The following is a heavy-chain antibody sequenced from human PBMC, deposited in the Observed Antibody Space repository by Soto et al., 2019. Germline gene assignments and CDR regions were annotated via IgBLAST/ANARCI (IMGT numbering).Heavy chain of an antibody. J-gene: IGHJ4*02. Sequence: PGGSLKISCKGSGYSFTNYWIGWVRQMPGKGLEWMGVTYPGDSDTRYSLFFEGQVTISADKSISTADLQRSGLKASDTAMYYCASRKASSTTSLSFRAGFDYWGQGTLVTVSS. V-gene: IGHV5-51*01. CDR1: GYSFTNYW. D-gene: IGHD2-2*01. CDR2: TYPGDSDT. CDR3: ASRKASSTTSLSFRAGFDY.